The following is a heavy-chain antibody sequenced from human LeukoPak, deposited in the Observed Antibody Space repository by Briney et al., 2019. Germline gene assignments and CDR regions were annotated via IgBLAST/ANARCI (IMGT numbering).Heavy chain of an antibody. V-gene: IGHV3-53*01. CDR3: ARGLFLSGYLYAFDM. D-gene: IGHD3-22*01. CDR2: IYGDGRT. J-gene: IGHJ3*02. CDR1: GFTVSNMY. Sequence: GGSLRLSSAASGFTVSNMYMTWVRQAPGQGLEWVSLIYGDGRTSYADSVKGRCTISRDNSKNTLDLQVNSLRVEDTAVYYCARGLFLSGYLYAFDMWGQGTVVTVSS.